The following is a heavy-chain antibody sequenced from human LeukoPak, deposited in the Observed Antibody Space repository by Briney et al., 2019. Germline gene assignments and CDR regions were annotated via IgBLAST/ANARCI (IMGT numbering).Heavy chain of an antibody. CDR3: AREYTMVRENYYYGMDV. V-gene: IGHV1-69*04. J-gene: IGHJ6*02. D-gene: IGHD3-10*01. CDR1: GGTSSSYA. Sequence: SVKVSCKASGGTSSSYAISWVRQAPGQGLEWMGRIIPIFGIANYAQKFQGRVTITADKSTSTAYMELSSLRSEDTAVYYCAREYTMVRENYYYGMDVWGQGTTVTVSS. CDR2: IIPIFGIA.